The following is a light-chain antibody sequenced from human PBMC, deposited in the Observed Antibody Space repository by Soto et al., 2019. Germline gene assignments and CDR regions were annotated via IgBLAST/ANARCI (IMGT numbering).Light chain of an antibody. V-gene: IGKV1-39*01. J-gene: IGKJ1*01. CDR2: AAS. CDR3: QQSYSTLDWT. Sequence: DIQMTQSPSSLSASVGDRVTITCRASQSIRSYLNWYQQKPGKAPKLLIYAASSLQSGVPSRFSGSGSGTDFTLTISSLQPEDFATYYCQQSYSTLDWTFGQGTKVEIK. CDR1: QSIRSY.